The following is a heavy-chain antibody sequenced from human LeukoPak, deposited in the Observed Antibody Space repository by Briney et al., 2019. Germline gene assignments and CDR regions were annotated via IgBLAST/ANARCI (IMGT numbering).Heavy chain of an antibody. CDR2: VHLDGRT. D-gene: IGHD3-3*01. CDR1: GGSPTSTNW. J-gene: IGHJ4*02. V-gene: IGHV4-4*02. Sequence: SGTLSLTSAVSGGSPTSTNWWTWVRQPPGKGLEWIGEVHLDGRTNYNPSLTGRLTLSVDLYENHISLKLTSVTAADTAVYYCAREGGFYRPLDYLGQGTLVTVSS. CDR3: AREGGFYRPLDY.